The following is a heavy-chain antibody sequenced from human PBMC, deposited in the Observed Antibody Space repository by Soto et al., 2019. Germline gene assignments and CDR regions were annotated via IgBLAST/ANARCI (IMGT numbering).Heavy chain of an antibody. CDR2: IYYSGST. D-gene: IGHD1-1*01. CDR3: ARGYAEYFQH. CDR1: GGSIRSHY. V-gene: IGHV4-59*11. Sequence: SETLSLTCTVSGGSIRSHYWSWIRQPPGKGLEWIGYIYYSGSTNYNPSLKSRVTISVDTSKNQCSLKLSSVTAADTAVYYCARGYAEYFQHWGQGTLVTVSS. J-gene: IGHJ1*01.